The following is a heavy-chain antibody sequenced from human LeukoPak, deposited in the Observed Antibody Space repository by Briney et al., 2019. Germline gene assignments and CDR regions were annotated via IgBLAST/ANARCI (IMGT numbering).Heavy chain of an antibody. J-gene: IGHJ3*02. CDR2: IYYSGST. V-gene: IGHV4-59*01. D-gene: IGHD3-9*01. CDR1: GGSISSYY. Sequence: SENLSLTCTVSGGSISSYYWSWIRQPPGKGLEWIGYIYYSGSTNYNPSLKSRVTISVDTSKNQFSLKLSSVTAADTAVYYCARALRYFGLGAFDIWGQGTMVTVSS. CDR3: ARALRYFGLGAFDI.